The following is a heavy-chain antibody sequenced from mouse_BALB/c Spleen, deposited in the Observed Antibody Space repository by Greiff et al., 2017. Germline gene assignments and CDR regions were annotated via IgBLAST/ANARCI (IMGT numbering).Heavy chain of an antibody. CDR1: GYSITSDYA. CDR3: ARGITTAPFAY. CDR2: ISYSGST. J-gene: IGHJ3*01. D-gene: IGHD1-2*01. V-gene: IGHV3-2*02. Sequence: DVKLQESGPGLVKPSQSLSLTCTVTGYSITSDYAWNWIRQFPGNKLEWMGYISYSGSTSYNPSLKSRISITRDTSKNQFFLQLNSVTTEDTATYYCARGITTAPFAYWGQGTLVTVSA.